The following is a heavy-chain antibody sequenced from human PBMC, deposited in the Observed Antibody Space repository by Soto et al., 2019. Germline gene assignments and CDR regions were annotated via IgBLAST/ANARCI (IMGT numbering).Heavy chain of an antibody. J-gene: IGHJ6*02. Sequence: EVQLVESGGGLVQPGGSLRLSCAASGFTFSAFEMNWVRQAPGKGLEWLSYIYNSGSTMTYADSVKGRFAISRDNAKNSLYLQRYSLRAEDRAVYYCASESGGTGLDVWGQGTTVTVS. CDR1: GFTFSAFE. V-gene: IGHV3-48*03. CDR3: ASESGGTGLDV. CDR2: IYNSGSTM. D-gene: IGHD1-1*01.